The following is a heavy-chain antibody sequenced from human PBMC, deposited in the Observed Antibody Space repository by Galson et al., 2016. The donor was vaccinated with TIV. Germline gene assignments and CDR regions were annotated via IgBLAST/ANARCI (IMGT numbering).Heavy chain of an antibody. J-gene: IGHJ4*02. Sequence: SLRLSCAASGFTFSSYTMTWVRQAPGKGLEWVSSIRSSSSYKSYADSVKGRFTISRDNSKNTLYLQMNSLKTEDTAVYFCTRTFHSDSSGDFGGQGTLVTVSS. V-gene: IGHV3-21*03. CDR3: TRTFHSDSSGDF. CDR1: GFTFSSYT. CDR2: IRSSSSYK. D-gene: IGHD3-22*01.